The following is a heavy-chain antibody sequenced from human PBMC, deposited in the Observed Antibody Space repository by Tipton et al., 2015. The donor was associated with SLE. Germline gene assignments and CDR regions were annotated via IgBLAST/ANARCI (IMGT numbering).Heavy chain of an antibody. Sequence: TLSLTCTVSRGSISTYYWSWIRQPPGKGLEWIGYIYHSGSASYTNYNPSLKSRVTMSVDTSKNQFSLTLSSVTAADTAIYYCARGSRWFDDFWSGYPLGNWFDPWGQGTLVTVSS. CDR2: IYHSGSASYT. CDR3: ARGSRWFDDFWSGYPLGNWFDP. V-gene: IGHV4-59*01. CDR1: RGSISTYY. J-gene: IGHJ5*02. D-gene: IGHD3-3*01.